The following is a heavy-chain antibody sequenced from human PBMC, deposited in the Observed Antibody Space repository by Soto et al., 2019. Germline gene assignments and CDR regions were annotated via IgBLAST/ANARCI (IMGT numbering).Heavy chain of an antibody. J-gene: IGHJ3*02. D-gene: IGHD6-19*01. CDR3: AGGITVAGPSRDGFDI. Sequence: QVQLQESGPGLVKPSGTLSLTCAVSSGSISSSNWWSWVRQPPGKGLEWIGEIYHSGSTTYNPSLKSRVTISVDKSTNQFSLKVSSVTAADTAVYYCAGGITVAGPSRDGFDIWGQGTMVTVSS. CDR1: SGSISSSNW. V-gene: IGHV4-4*02. CDR2: IYHSGST.